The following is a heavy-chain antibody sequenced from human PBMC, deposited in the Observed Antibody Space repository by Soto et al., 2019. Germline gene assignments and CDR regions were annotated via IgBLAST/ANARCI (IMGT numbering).Heavy chain of an antibody. V-gene: IGHV4-34*01. CDR1: GGSVSGYY. CDR3: ASPKIAFYNWCDP. D-gene: IGHD3-3*02. J-gene: IGHJ5*02. Sequence: SETLSLTCALSGGSVSGYYWTWIRQPPGKGLEWIGEINHCGSTNYNPSLKRRVTISVDTSKNQFSLKLSSVTAADTAVYYCASPKIAFYNWCDPWGQGTLVTVSS. CDR2: INHCGST.